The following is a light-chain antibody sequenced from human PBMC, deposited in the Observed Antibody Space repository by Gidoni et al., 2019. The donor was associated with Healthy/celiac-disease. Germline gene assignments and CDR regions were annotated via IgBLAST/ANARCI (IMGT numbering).Light chain of an antibody. CDR3: QVWDSSSDPVV. Sequence: SYVLPPPPSVSVAPGKTARITCGGNNIGSKSVHWYQQKPGQAPVLVIYDDSDRPSGIPERFSGSNSGNTATLTISRVEAGDEADYYCQVWDSSSDPVVFGGGTKLTVL. CDR1: NIGSKS. CDR2: DDS. V-gene: IGLV3-21*03. J-gene: IGLJ2*01.